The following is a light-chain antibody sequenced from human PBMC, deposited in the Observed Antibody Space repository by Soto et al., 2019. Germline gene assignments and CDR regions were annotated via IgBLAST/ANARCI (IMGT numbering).Light chain of an antibody. J-gene: IGKJ2*01. V-gene: IGKV2-28*01. CDR1: QSLLHSNGYNY. CDR2: LGS. CDR3: MQTLQTPPYT. Sequence: DIVMTQSPLSLPVTPGEPASISCRSSQSLLHSNGYNYLDWYLQKPGQSPQLLIYLGSSRASGVPDRFSGSGSGTDFTQKISRVEAEDVGVYYCMQTLQTPPYTFGQGTKLEIK.